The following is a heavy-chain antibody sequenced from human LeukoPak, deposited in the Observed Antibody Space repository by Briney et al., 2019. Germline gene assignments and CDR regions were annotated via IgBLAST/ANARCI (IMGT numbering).Heavy chain of an antibody. D-gene: IGHD4-17*01. CDR3: ARVLSAVTSTFDY. V-gene: IGHV1-2*02. CDR2: IKPNNGDI. J-gene: IGHJ4*02. Sequence: GASVKVSCKASGYSFTHHNVHWVRQAPGQALEWMGWIKPNNGDIKFSQKFQDRVTLTSDTSIDTAYMEMSGLTSDDTAIYYCARVLSAVTSTFDYWGQGTLVTVSS. CDR1: GYSFTHHN.